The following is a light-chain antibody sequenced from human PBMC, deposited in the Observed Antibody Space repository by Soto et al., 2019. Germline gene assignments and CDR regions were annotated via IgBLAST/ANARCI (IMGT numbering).Light chain of an antibody. CDR2: GAS. Sequence: EIVLTQSPGTLSLSPGERATLSCRASQTVTSNYLAWYQRKPGQAPRLLIYGASSRATDIPARFSGSGSGTDFTLTITRLEPEDFAVYFCQRYAGSPSTFGQGTKVEIK. CDR3: QRYAGSPST. J-gene: IGKJ1*01. CDR1: QTVTSNY. V-gene: IGKV3-20*01.